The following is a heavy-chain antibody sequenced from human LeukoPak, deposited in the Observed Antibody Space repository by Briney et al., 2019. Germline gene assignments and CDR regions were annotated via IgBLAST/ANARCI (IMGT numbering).Heavy chain of an antibody. CDR2: IYYSGST. Sequence: SSETLSLTCNVSGASISSGRNYWGWIRQPPGKGLEWIGSIYYSGSTYYNPSLKSRVTISVDTSKNQFSLKLSSVTAADTAVYYCARGARYYGMDVWGQGTTVTVSS. V-gene: IGHV4-39*07. CDR3: ARGARYYGMDV. CDR1: GASISSGRNY. J-gene: IGHJ6*02.